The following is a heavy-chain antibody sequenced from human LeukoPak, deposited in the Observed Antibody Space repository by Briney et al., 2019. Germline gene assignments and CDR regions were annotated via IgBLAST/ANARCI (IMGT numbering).Heavy chain of an antibody. D-gene: IGHD3-10*01. CDR1: GFTFSSYA. CDR3: ATYGSGSYYRKAFDY. V-gene: IGHV3-23*01. CDR2: ITISGATT. Sequence: GGSLRLSCAASGFTFSSYAMSWVRQAPRKGLEWVSSITISGATTYYADSVKGRLTISRDNSKTTLYLQMNILRAEDTAVYYCATYGSGSYYRKAFDYWGQGTLVTVSS. J-gene: IGHJ4*02.